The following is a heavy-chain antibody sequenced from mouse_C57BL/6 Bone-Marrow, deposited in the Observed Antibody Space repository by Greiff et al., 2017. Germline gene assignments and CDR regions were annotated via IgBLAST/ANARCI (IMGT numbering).Heavy chain of an antibody. CDR2: LDPSDSYT. CDR3: ARCPYDGYYVYWYFDV. J-gene: IGHJ1*03. D-gene: IGHD2-3*01. V-gene: IGHV1-69*01. Sequence: QVQLQQPGAELVMPGASVKLSCKASGYTFTSYWMHWVKQRPGPGLEWIGELDPSDSYTNYNQKFKGKSTLTVDKSSSTAYMQLSSLTSEDSAVYYCARCPYDGYYVYWYFDVWGTGTTVTVSS. CDR1: GYTFTSYW.